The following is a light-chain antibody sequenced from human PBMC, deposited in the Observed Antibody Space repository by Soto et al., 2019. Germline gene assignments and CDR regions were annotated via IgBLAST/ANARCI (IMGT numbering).Light chain of an antibody. CDR3: QQYNSPWT. J-gene: IGKJ1*01. CDR2: DAS. V-gene: IGKV1-5*01. CDR1: QSISRW. Sequence: DIQMTQSPSTLSASVGDSVTITCRASQSISRWLAWYQQKPGTAPKLLIYDASSLQSGVQSRFSGSGSESQFTLTISSLQPDDFATYYWQQYNSPWTFGQGPKVEVK.